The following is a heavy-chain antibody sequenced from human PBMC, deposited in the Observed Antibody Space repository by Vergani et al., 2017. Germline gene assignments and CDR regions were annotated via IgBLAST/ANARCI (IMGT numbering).Heavy chain of an antibody. Sequence: VQLVESGGGVVQPGRSLRLSCAASGFTFSSYGMHWVRQAPGKGLEWVSAISGSGGSTYYADSVKGRFTISRDNSKNTLYLQMNSLRAEDTAVYYCAKSPLALGRPLXGDYWGQGTLVTVSS. CDR2: ISGSGGST. CDR1: GFTFSSYG. J-gene: IGHJ4*02. CDR3: AKSPLALGRPLXGDY. V-gene: IGHV3-23*04. D-gene: IGHD2-15*01.